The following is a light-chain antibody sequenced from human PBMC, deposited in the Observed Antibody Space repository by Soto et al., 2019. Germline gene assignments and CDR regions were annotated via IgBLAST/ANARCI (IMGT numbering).Light chain of an antibody. CDR3: QQRGNRPPWT. Sequence: EIVLTQSPATLSLSPGERATLSCRASQSVSSYLVWYRQKPGQAPRLLIYDASNRATGIPARFSGSGSGTDFTLTISSLEPEDFAVYYCQQRGNRPPWTFGQGTTVAIK. J-gene: IGKJ1*01. CDR2: DAS. CDR1: QSVSSY. V-gene: IGKV3-11*01.